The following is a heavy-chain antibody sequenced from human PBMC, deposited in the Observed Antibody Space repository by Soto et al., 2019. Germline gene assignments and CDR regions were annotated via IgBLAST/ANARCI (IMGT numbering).Heavy chain of an antibody. J-gene: IGHJ6*02. CDR3: AKDWIAAAVYCYGMAV. Sequence: QVQLVESGGGVVQPGRSLRLSCAASGFTFSSYGMHWVRQAPGKGLEWVAVISYDGSNKYYADSVKGRFTISRDNSKNTLYLQMNSLRAEDTAVYYCAKDWIAAAVYCYGMAVWGQGTTVTVSS. V-gene: IGHV3-30*18. D-gene: IGHD6-13*01. CDR2: ISYDGSNK. CDR1: GFTFSSYG.